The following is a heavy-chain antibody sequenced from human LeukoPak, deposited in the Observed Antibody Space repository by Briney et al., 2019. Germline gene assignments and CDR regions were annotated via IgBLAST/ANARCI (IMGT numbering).Heavy chain of an antibody. Sequence: ASVKVSCKASGYTFSNFGISWVRQAPGQGLEWMGWISGNNDNPDYGQKFQGRLTVTTDSSTSTAYMELRNLRSDDTAVYYCARDGTSTDDYWGQGTLVTVSS. CDR3: ARDGTSTDDY. CDR1: GYTFSNFG. CDR2: ISGNNDNP. D-gene: IGHD2-2*01. V-gene: IGHV1-18*01. J-gene: IGHJ4*02.